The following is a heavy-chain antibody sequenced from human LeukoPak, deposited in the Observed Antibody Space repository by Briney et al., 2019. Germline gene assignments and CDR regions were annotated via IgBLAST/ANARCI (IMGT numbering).Heavy chain of an antibody. J-gene: IGHJ4*02. CDR1: GFTFSSYA. V-gene: IGHV3-23*01. CDR2: ISGSGGST. Sequence: PGGSLRLSCAASGFTFSSYAMSWVRQAPGKGLEWVSAISGSGGSTYYADSVKGRFTISRDNSKNTLYLQMNSLRAEDTAVYYCAKVMGYSSGWYPSLLPDYWGQGTLVTVSS. CDR3: AKVMGYSSGWYPSLLPDY. D-gene: IGHD6-19*01.